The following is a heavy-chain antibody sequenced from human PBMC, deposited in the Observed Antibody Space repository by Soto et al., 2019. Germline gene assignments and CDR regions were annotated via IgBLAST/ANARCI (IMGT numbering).Heavy chain of an antibody. V-gene: IGHV3-23*01. J-gene: IGHJ3*02. CDR1: GFTFSSYA. Sequence: GGSLRLSCAASGFTFSSYAMSWVRQAPGKGLEWVSAISGSGGSTYYADSVKGRFTISRDNSKNTLYLQMNSLRAEDTAVYYCAKGLPITIFGVVTDLDAFDIWGQGTMVTVSS. CDR2: ISGSGGST. D-gene: IGHD3-3*01. CDR3: AKGLPITIFGVVTDLDAFDI.